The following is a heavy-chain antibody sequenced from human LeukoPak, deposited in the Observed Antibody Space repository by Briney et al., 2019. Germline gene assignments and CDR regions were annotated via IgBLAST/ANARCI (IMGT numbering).Heavy chain of an antibody. CDR3: ARGSEIVVVPAAIFGFDY. D-gene: IGHD2-2*02. Sequence: SETLSLTCTVSGGSISSSSYYWGWIRQPPGKGLEWIGSIYYSGSTYYNPSLKSRVTISVDTSKNQFSLKLSSVTAADTAVYYCARGSEIVVVPAAIFGFDYWGQGTLVTVSS. CDR2: IYYSGST. V-gene: IGHV4-39*01. J-gene: IGHJ4*02. CDR1: GGSISSSSYY.